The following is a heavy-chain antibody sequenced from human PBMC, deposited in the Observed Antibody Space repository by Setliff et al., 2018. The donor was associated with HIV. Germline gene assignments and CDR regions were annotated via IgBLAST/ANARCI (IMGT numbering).Heavy chain of an antibody. D-gene: IGHD3-22*01. J-gene: IGHJ3*02. CDR1: GYTFTSYG. V-gene: IGHV1-18*01. CDR3: ARGLYYYDSSGYYLPAAFDI. Sequence: ASVKVSCTASGYTFTSYGISWVRQAPGQGLEWMGWISAYNGNTNYAQKLQGRVTMTTDTSTSTAYMELRSLRSDDTAVYYCARGLYYYDSSGYYLPAAFDIWGQGTMVTVSS. CDR2: ISAYNGNT.